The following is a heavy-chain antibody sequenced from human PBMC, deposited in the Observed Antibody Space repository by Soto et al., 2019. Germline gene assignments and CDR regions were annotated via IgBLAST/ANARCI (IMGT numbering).Heavy chain of an antibody. D-gene: IGHD2-8*01. CDR3: AREIFVLYPGITHYFDY. V-gene: IGHV4-30-4*01. Sequence: TLSPTCSSPGASISRDTSSSCWVREPPGRGLWWIGYIYYSGSTYYNPSLKSRVTISVDTSKNQFALKLSSVTAADTAVYYCAREIFVLYPGITHYFDYWGQGTLVTVSS. CDR2: IYYSGST. J-gene: IGHJ4*02. CDR1: GASISRDTSS.